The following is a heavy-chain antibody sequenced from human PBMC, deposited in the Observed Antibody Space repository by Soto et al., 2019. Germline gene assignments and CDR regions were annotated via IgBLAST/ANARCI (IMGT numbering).Heavy chain of an antibody. D-gene: IGHD4-17*01. Sequence: QVQLVESGGGVVQPGGSLRLSRAASGFIFSGYAMHWVRQAPGKGLEWVAVISYDGNTQYYADSVKGRFTVSRDNSNNILYVEMNNLRDEDTAMYYCAKETNDYEINFWGQGTLVTVSP. V-gene: IGHV3-30-3*01. J-gene: IGHJ4*02. CDR3: AKETNDYEINF. CDR1: GFIFSGYA. CDR2: ISYDGNTQ.